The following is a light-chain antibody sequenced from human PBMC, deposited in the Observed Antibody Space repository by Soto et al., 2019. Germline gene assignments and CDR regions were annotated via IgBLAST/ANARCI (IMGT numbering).Light chain of an antibody. CDR1: KLGSES. CDR2: DDS. J-gene: IGLJ3*02. V-gene: IGLV3-21*02. CDR3: QVLDSSDKHVV. Sequence: SYELTQPPSVSVAPGQTARITCGGSKLGSESVHWYRQKPGQAPVLVVYDDSDRPSGIPERFSGSNSGHTATLTINRVEAGDEADYYCQVLDSSDKHVVFVGGTKLTVL.